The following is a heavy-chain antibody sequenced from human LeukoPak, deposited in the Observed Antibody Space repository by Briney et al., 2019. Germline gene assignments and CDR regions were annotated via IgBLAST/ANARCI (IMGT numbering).Heavy chain of an antibody. CDR3: ARLSGWYGDFDY. V-gene: IGHV5-51*01. CDR2: IYLGDSDT. CDR1: GYSFISYR. Sequence: GESLKISCKGSGYSFISYRIGWVRQMPGKGLEWMGIIYLGDSDTKYSPSFQGQVTISADKSISTAYLQWSSLKASDTAMYYCARLSGWYGDFDYWGQGTLVTVSS. J-gene: IGHJ4*02. D-gene: IGHD6-19*01.